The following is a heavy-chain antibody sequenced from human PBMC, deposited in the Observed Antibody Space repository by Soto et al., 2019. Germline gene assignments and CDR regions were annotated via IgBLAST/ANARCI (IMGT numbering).Heavy chain of an antibody. J-gene: IGHJ6*02. Sequence: QVQLQESGPGLVKPSETLSLTCTVSGGSITSYYWSWIRQPPGKGLEGLGYIYYNGSTNYNPSLKSRVTISLDTSKNQFSLKLSSVTAADTAVYYCARHAYGSGFYYGMNVWGQGTTVTVSS. V-gene: IGHV4-59*08. CDR3: ARHAYGSGFYYGMNV. CDR2: IYYNGST. CDR1: GGSITSYY. D-gene: IGHD3-10*01.